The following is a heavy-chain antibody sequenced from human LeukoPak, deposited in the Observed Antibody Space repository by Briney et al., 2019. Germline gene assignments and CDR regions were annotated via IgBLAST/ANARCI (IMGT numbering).Heavy chain of an antibody. CDR1: GSSVINGDF. CDR3: VRVRYAASGGGYDH. CDR2: IYRTGTT. V-gene: IGHV4-38-2*02. J-gene: IGHJ4*02. Sequence: SETLSLTCTVSGSSVINGDFWGWIRRPPGKGLRWIGTIYRTGTTYYNPALKSRVTISLDTSNSQFSLRLSSVTAADTAIYYCVRVRYAASGGGYDHWGQGTLVTVSS. D-gene: IGHD6-25*01.